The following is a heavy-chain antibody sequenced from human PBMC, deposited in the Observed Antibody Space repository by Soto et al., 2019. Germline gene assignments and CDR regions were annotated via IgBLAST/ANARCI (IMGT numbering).Heavy chain of an antibody. CDR2: ISSSSSTI. CDR3: ARQPMDV. J-gene: IGHJ6*02. V-gene: IGHV3-48*02. Sequence: GGSLRLSCAASGFTFSSYSMNWVRQAPGKGLEWVSYISSSSSTIYNADSVKGRFTISRDKAKNSRYLQMNSLRDEDTAVYYCARQPMDVWGQGTTVTVSS. CDR1: GFTFSSYS.